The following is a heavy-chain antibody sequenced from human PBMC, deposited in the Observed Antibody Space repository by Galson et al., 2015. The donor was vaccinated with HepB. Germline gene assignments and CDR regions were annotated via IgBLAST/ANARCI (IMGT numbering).Heavy chain of an antibody. J-gene: IGHJ4*02. CDR2: ISAYNGNR. CDR1: GFIFNNYG. V-gene: IGHV1-18*04. Sequence: SVKVSCKASGFIFNNYGFNWVRQAPGKGLEWIGGISAYNGNRNYAQKFQGRVTMSTDTSTNTASMELRSLTSDDTAVDYCARDPRYCDYSTCLPDRFDYWGQGTLVIVSS. D-gene: IGHD6-13*01. CDR3: ARDPRYCDYSTCLPDRFDY.